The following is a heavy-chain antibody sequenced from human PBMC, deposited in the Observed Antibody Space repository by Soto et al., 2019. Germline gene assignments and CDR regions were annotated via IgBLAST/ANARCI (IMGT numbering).Heavy chain of an antibody. V-gene: IGHV4-28*01. CDR1: GYSISSGNW. CDR3: ARSLTSTLHAFDI. Sequence: PSETLSLTCAVSGYSISSGNWWGWTRQPPGKGLEWIGYIYYSGTTYYNPSLKSRVTMSVATSKNQFSLKLSSVTAVDTAVYYCARSLTSTLHAFDIWGQGTMVTVSS. J-gene: IGHJ3*02. CDR2: IYYSGTT.